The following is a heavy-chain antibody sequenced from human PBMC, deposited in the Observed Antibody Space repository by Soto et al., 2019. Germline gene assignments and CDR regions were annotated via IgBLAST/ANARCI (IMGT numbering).Heavy chain of an antibody. V-gene: IGHV5-51*01. J-gene: IGHJ5*02. Sequence: GESMKISCKGPGHLFNNHWIGWVRQTPGKGLEWMGLIFTRDSETKTSPSFQGHVSFSVDNSINTAYLQWTSLKTADTGMYFCARGYFDSGHGYDLWGQGTLVTVSS. CDR3: ARGYFDSGHGYDL. CDR2: IFTRDSET. D-gene: IGHD3-10*01. CDR1: GHLFNNHW.